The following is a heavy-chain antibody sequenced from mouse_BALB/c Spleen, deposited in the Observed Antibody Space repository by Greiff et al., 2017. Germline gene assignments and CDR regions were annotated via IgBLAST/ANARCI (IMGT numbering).Heavy chain of an antibody. CDR3: ARSYGNYPWFAY. D-gene: IGHD2-1*01. CDR1: GYSITSYYA. J-gene: IGHJ3*01. V-gene: IGHV3-2*02. CDR2: ISYSGST. Sequence: DVQLQESGPGLVKPSQSLSLTCTVTGYSITSYYAWNWIRQFPGNKLEWMGYISYSGSTSYIPSLKSRISITRDTSKNQFFLQLNSVTTEDTATYYCARSYGNYPWFAYWGQGTLVTVSA.